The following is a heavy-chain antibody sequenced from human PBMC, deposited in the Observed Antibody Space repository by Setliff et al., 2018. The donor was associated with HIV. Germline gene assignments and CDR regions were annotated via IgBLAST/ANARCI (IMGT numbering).Heavy chain of an antibody. CDR1: GGSVSDTSYY. D-gene: IGHD5-12*01. J-gene: IGHJ4*02. V-gene: IGHV4-39*01. CDR3: ARLGDSGYDFRGYFDY. Sequence: SETLSLTCTVSGGSVSDTSYYWGWIRQPPGKGLEWFANVYYSGGTYYNPSLNSRVTISVDTSRNQFSLKLTSVTAADTALYFCARLGDSGYDFRGYFDYWGQGKLVTVSS. CDR2: VYYSGGT.